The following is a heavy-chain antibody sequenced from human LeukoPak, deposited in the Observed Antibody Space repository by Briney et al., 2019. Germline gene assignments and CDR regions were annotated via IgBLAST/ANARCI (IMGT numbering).Heavy chain of an antibody. CDR3: ARGQFYHDSTGYYF. V-gene: IGHV4-34*01. CDR1: GGSFSGYY. Sequence: PSETLSLTCAVYGGSFSGYYWSWIRQPPGKGLEWIGEINHSGSTNYNPSLKSRVTISVDTSKNQFSLKLTSVTAADTAVYYCARGQFYHDSTGYYFWGQGILVTVSS. J-gene: IGHJ4*02. CDR2: INHSGST. D-gene: IGHD3-22*01.